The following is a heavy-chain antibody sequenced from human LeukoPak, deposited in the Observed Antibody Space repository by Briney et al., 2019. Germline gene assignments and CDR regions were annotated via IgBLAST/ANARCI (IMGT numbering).Heavy chain of an antibody. V-gene: IGHV4-59*08. CDR3: ARQRLRFDP. CDR2: IYHSGST. D-gene: IGHD4-11*01. J-gene: IGHJ5*02. CDR1: XASISSYY. Sequence: TLSLTCXXXXASISSYYWSWIRQPPGKGLEWIGYIYHSGSTKYNPSLKSRVAISVDTSKNQFSLKLNSVTAADTAVYYCARQRLRFDPWGQGTLVTVSS.